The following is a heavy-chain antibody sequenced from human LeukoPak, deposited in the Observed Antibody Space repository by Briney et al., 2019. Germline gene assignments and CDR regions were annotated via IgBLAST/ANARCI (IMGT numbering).Heavy chain of an antibody. CDR3: ARGEFRNMIVVAIMD. CDR2: FDPEDGET. V-gene: IGHV1-24*01. Sequence: ASVKVSCKVSGYTLTELSMHWVRQAPGKGLEWMGGFDPEDGETIYAQKFQGRVTITADKSTSTAYMELSSLRSEDTAVYYCARGEFRNMIVVAIMDWGQGTLVTVSS. J-gene: IGHJ4*02. CDR1: GYTLTELS. D-gene: IGHD3-22*01.